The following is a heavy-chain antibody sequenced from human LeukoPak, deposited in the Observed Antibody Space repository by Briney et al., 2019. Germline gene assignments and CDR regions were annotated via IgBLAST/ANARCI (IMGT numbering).Heavy chain of an antibody. V-gene: IGHV3-30-3*01. Sequence: GRSLRLSCAASGFTFSSYAMHWVRQAPGKGLEWVAVLSYDGSNKYYADSVKGRFTISRDNSKNTLYLQMNSLRAEDTAVYYCASSSSGWYKDYFDYWGQGTLVTVSS. CDR2: LSYDGSNK. CDR3: ASSSSGWYKDYFDY. D-gene: IGHD6-19*01. J-gene: IGHJ4*02. CDR1: GFTFSSYA.